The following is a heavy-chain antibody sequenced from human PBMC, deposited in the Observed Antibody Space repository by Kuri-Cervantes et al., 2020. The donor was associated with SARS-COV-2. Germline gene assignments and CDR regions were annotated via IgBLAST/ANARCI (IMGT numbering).Heavy chain of an antibody. CDR2: IYHSGST. V-gene: IGHV4-30-2*01. CDR1: GGSISSGGYS. J-gene: IGHJ4*02. CDR3: ATGVRGYSYGPDY. Sequence: SETLSLTCAVSGGSISSGGYSWSWIRQPPGKGLEWIGYIYHSGSTYYNPSLKSRDTISVDRSKNQFSLKLSSVTAADTAVYYCATGVRGYSYGPDYWGQGTLVTVSS. D-gene: IGHD5-18*01.